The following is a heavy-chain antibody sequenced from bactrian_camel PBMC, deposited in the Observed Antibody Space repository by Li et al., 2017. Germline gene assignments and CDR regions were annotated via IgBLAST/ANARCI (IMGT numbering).Heavy chain of an antibody. Sequence: HVQLVESGGGLVQPGGSLRLACAASEYTESSCEMGWYRQAPGEEREGVSCINSSGGNTRYADSVKDRFTISRDNAKNTLYLQMDSLKPEDTAMYYCAAHRSRTGCLGSWYQSDGYYVGQGTQVTVS. CDR1: EYTESSCE. CDR2: INSSGGNT. D-gene: IGHD2*01. V-gene: IGHV3S60*01. J-gene: IGHJ4*01.